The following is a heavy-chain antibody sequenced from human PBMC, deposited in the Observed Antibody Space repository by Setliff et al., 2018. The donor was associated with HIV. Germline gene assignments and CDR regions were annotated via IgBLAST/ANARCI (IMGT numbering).Heavy chain of an antibody. D-gene: IGHD4-4*01. CDR3: ARFRLYHYSNKVDY. CDR1: GLPFYNYW. CDR2: IKQDGSDM. Sequence: PGGSLRLSCVASGLPFYNYWMTWLRRAPGRGLEWVANIKQDGSDMHYIESVKGRFTIFRDNAKNSVFLQMNSLRAEDTAVYYCARFRLYHYSNKVDYWGQGTLVTVSS. J-gene: IGHJ4*02. V-gene: IGHV3-7*01.